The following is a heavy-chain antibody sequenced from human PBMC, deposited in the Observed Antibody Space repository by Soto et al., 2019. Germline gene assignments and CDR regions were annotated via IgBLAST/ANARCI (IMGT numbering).Heavy chain of an antibody. V-gene: IGHV4-31*03. D-gene: IGHD3-10*01. CDR3: ARTTLFGAFDY. Sequence: SETLSLTCTVSGGSISSGGYYWSWIRQNPGKGLEWIGYIYYSGSTYYNPSLKSRMTISVDTSKNEFSLNVTSVTAADMAVYFCARTTLFGAFDYWGQGTQVTVS. J-gene: IGHJ4*02. CDR1: GGSISSGGYY. CDR2: IYYSGST.